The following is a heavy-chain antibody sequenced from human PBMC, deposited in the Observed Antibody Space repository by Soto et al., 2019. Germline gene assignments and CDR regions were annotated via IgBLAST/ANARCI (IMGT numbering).Heavy chain of an antibody. CDR1: VASVSMGHNC. V-gene: IGHV4-31*02. J-gene: IGHJ4*02. CDR2: IYTSGTT. Sequence: PAETLSLACSESVASVSMGHNCWSWIRQYPGKGLEWIGYIYTSGTTFYNPSLKSRAAISIDTSKNQFSLKLNSVTAADTAVYFCAREVVDIPNFIDYWGQGTLVTVSS. CDR3: AREVVDIPNFIDY. D-gene: IGHD1-1*01.